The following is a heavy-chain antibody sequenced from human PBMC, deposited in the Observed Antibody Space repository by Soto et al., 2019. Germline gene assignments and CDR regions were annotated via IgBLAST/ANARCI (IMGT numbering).Heavy chain of an antibody. CDR2: NYYSGST. J-gene: IGHJ5*02. Sequence: PETLSLTCTVSGGSISSYYWSWIRQPPGKGLEWIGYNYYSGSTNYNPSLKSRVTISVDTSKNQFSLKLSSVTAADTAVYYCAREGYSSSPRGGFDPWGQGTLVTVSS. CDR3: AREGYSSSPRGGFDP. V-gene: IGHV4-59*01. CDR1: GGSISSYY. D-gene: IGHD6-6*01.